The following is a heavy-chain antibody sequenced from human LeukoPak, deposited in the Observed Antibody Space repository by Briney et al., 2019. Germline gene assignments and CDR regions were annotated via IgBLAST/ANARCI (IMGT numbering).Heavy chain of an antibody. J-gene: IGHJ4*02. CDR3: ARATTGAHDY. D-gene: IGHD1-1*01. Sequence: SETLSLTCTVSGYSISSDSYWGWARQPPGKGLEWIASIYHSGSTHYSPSLKSRVTISRDTSKNQFSLKLSSVTAADTAVYYCARATTGAHDYWGQGTLVTVSS. CDR1: GYSISSDSY. V-gene: IGHV4-38-2*02. CDR2: IYHSGST.